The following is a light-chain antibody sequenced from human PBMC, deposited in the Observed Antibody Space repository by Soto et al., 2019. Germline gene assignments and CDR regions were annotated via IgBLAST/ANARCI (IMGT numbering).Light chain of an antibody. V-gene: IGLV2-18*02. CDR2: EVS. CDR1: NSDIGTYNR. CDR3: SSYTRSSTWV. J-gene: IGLJ3*02. Sequence: QSALTQPPSVSGSPGQSVTISCTGTNSDIGTYNRVSWYQQPSGTAPKLMIYEVSNRPSGVPDRFSGSKSGNTASLTISGLQAEDEADYYCSSYTRSSTWVFGGGTKVTVL.